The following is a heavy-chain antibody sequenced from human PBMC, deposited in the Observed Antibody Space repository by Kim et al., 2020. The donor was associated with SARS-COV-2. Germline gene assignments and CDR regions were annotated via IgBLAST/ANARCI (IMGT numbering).Heavy chain of an antibody. Sequence: SVKVSCKASGGTFSSYAISWVRQAPGQGLEWMGGIIPIFGTANYAQKFQGRVTITADESTSTAYMELSSLRSEDTAVYYCARVGGSWYYDILTGYFYWGQGTLVTVSS. CDR2: IIPIFGTA. D-gene: IGHD3-9*01. CDR3: ARVGGSWYYDILTGYFY. J-gene: IGHJ4*02. CDR1: GGTFSSYA. V-gene: IGHV1-69*13.